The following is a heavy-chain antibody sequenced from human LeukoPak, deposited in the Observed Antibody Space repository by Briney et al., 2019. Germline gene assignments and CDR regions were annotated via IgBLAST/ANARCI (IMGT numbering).Heavy chain of an antibody. Sequence: SETLSLTCTVSGGSIRSSSYYWGWIRQPPGKGLEWIGNIYYSGSTYYSPSLKSRVTISVDTSKNQFSLKLSSVTAADTAVYYCARRWGYYGSGSKIWFDPWGQRTLVTVSS. V-gene: IGHV4-39*07. J-gene: IGHJ5*02. CDR1: GGSIRSSSYY. CDR2: IYYSGST. CDR3: ARRWGYYGSGSKIWFDP. D-gene: IGHD3-10*01.